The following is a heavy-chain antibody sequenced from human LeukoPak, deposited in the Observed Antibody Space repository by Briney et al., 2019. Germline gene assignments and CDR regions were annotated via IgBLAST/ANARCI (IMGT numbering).Heavy chain of an antibody. J-gene: IGHJ6*02. CDR1: GFTVSSNY. CDR2: IYTGGST. D-gene: IGHD4-23*01. Sequence: GGSLRLSCAASGFTVSSNYMSWVRQAPGKGLEWVSLIYTGGSTSYADSVKGRFTISRDNAKNSLYLQMNSLRAEDTAVYYCARDNYGGNSSYYYYGMDVWGQGTTVTVSS. V-gene: IGHV3-53*01. CDR3: ARDNYGGNSSYYYYGMDV.